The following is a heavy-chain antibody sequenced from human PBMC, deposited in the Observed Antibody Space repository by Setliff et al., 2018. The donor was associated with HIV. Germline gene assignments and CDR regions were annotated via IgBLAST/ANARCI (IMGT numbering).Heavy chain of an antibody. CDR2: IHYSGTA. CDR1: GASISNYY. V-gene: IGHV4-59*08. D-gene: IGHD1-26*01. J-gene: IGHJ3*02. CDR3: AKTSVGATGLYAFDI. Sequence: SETLSLTCTISGASISNYYWSWIRQVPGKGLEWVGYIHYSGTANYNPSLKSRITISADTANTQFSLRLTSVTAADTAVYYCAKTSVGATGLYAFDIWGQGTMVTVSS.